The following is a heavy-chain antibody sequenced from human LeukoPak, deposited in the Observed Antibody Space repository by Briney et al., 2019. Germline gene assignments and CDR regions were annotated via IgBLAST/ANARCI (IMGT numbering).Heavy chain of an antibody. V-gene: IGHV3-74*01. CDR2: INSDGSST. D-gene: IGHD3-3*01. Sequence: GGSLRLSCAASGFTFSNYWMHWVRQASGKGLVWVSRINSDGSSTSYADSVKGRFTISRDNAKNTLSLQMNSLRAEDTAVYYCARDYDFWSGFFDYWGQGTLVTVSS. CDR3: ARDYDFWSGFFDY. J-gene: IGHJ4*02. CDR1: GFTFSNYW.